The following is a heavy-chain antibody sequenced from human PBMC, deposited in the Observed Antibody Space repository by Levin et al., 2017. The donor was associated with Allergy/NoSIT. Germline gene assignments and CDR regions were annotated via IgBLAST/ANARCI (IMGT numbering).Heavy chain of an antibody. J-gene: IGHJ4*02. CDR1: GGTFSSYA. Sequence: GGSLRLSCKASGGTFSSYAISWVRQAPGQGLEWMGGIIPIFGTANYAQKFQGRVTITADESTSTAYMELSSLRSEDTAVYYCARAESLSSSYDYWGQGTLVTVSS. CDR3: ARAESLSSSYDY. V-gene: IGHV1-69*01. CDR2: IIPIFGTA. D-gene: IGHD6-13*01.